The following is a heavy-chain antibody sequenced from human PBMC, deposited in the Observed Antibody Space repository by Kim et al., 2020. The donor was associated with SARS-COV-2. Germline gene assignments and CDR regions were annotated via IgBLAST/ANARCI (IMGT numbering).Heavy chain of an antibody. J-gene: IGHJ6*02. CDR1: GGTFSSYA. CDR2: IIPIFGTA. Sequence: SVKVSCKASGGTFSSYAISWVRQAPGQGLEWMGGIIPIFGTANYAQKFQGRVTITADESTSTAYMELSSLRSEDTAVYYCAFGELGGLDYYYYGMDVWGQGTTVTVSS. D-gene: IGHD3-10*01. CDR3: AFGELGGLDYYYYGMDV. V-gene: IGHV1-69*13.